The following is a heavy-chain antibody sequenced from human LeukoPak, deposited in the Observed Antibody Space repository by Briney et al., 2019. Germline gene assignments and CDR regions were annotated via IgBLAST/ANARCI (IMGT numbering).Heavy chain of an antibody. CDR2: INHSGST. CDR3: ARRYGYCSSTSCYGGYWFQH. V-gene: IGHV4-34*01. J-gene: IGHJ1*01. Sequence: SETLSLTCAVYGGSFSGYYWSWIRQPPGKGLEWIGEINHSGSTNYNPSLKSRVTISVDTSKNQFSLKLSSVTAADTAVYYCARRYGYCSSTSCYGGYWFQHWGQGTLVAVSS. CDR1: GGSFSGYY. D-gene: IGHD2-2*03.